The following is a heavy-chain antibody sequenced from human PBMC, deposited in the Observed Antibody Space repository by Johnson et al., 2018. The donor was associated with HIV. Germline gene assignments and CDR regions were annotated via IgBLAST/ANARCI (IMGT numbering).Heavy chain of an antibody. V-gene: IGHV3-33*06. CDR3: AKDLNYGSGPVDI. J-gene: IGHJ3*02. CDR1: GFTFSSYA. CDR2: IRYDGSNK. D-gene: IGHD3-10*01. Sequence: QVQLVESGGGVVQPGRSLRLSCAASGFTFSSYAMHWVRQAPGKGLEWVAFIRYDGSNKYYADSVKGRFTISRDNSKNTLYLQMNSLRAEDTAVYYCAKDLNYGSGPVDIWGQGTMVTVSS.